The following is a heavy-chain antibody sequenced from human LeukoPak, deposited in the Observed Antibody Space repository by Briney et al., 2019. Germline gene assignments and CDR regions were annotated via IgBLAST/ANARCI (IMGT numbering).Heavy chain of an antibody. D-gene: IGHD6-19*01. Sequence: PGRSLRLSCAASGFTFSSYAMHWVRQAPGKGLEWVAVISYDGSNKYYADSVKGRFTISRDNAKNSLYLQMNSLRDEDTAVYYCARERSGWDAFDIWGQGTMVTVSS. CDR1: GFTFSSYA. V-gene: IGHV3-30*04. J-gene: IGHJ3*02. CDR3: ARERSGWDAFDI. CDR2: ISYDGSNK.